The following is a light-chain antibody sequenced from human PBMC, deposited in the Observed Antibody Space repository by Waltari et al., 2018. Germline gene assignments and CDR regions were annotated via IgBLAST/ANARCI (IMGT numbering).Light chain of an antibody. J-gene: IGKJ1*01. CDR3: QQYGSSPWT. CDR2: GAS. V-gene: IGKV3-20*01. CDR1: HTVDSSF. Sequence: DIVLTQSPGTLSLSPGERATLSCRASHTVDSSFLAWYQQKPGQAPRLLISGASGRATGIPDRFSGSGSVTDFTLTIRRLEPEDFAVYYCQQYGSSPWTFGQGSKVEIK.